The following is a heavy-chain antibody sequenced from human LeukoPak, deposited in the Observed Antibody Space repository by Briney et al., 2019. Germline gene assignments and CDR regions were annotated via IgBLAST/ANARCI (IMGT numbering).Heavy chain of an antibody. J-gene: IGHJ6*03. Sequence: ASVKVSCKASGYTFTSYDINWVRQATGQGLEWMGWMNPNSGNTGYAQKFQGRVTMTRNTSISTAYMELSSLRSEDTAVYYCARGVYGRGAGYYGSRRPLLYYMDVWGKGTTVTISS. V-gene: IGHV1-8*01. CDR3: ARGVYGRGAGYYGSRRPLLYYMDV. D-gene: IGHD3-10*01. CDR2: MNPNSGNT. CDR1: GYTFTSYD.